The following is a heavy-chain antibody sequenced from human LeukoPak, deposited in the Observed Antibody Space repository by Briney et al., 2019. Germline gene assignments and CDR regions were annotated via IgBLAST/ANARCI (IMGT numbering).Heavy chain of an antibody. CDR3: ARIQDYYDTNGHHYLYFDS. CDR1: GCTFYTYG. Sequence: ASVKVSCKASGCTFYTYGITWVRQAPGQGLEWMGWIGAYNGITKYAQRLQGRVTMTTDTSTGTAYMGLRSLRSDDTAVYYCARIQDYYDTNGHHYLYFDSWGQGTLVTVSS. CDR2: IGAYNGIT. V-gene: IGHV1-18*01. D-gene: IGHD3-22*01. J-gene: IGHJ4*02.